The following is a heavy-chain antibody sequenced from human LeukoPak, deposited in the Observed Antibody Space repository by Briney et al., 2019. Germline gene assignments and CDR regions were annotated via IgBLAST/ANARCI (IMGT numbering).Heavy chain of an antibody. D-gene: IGHD3-10*01. J-gene: IGHJ5*02. CDR1: GFTFSSYA. CDR3: ARSITMVRGVHNWFDP. V-gene: IGHV3-23*01. CDR2: ISGSGGST. Sequence: GGSLRLSCAASGFTFSSYAMSWVRQAPGKGLEWVSAISGSGGSTYYADSVKGRFTISRDNSKNTLYLQMNSLRAEDTAVYYCARSITMVRGVHNWFDPWGQGTLVTVSS.